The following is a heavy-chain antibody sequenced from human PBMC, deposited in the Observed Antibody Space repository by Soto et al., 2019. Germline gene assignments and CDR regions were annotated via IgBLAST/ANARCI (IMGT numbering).Heavy chain of an antibody. CDR2: ISAYNGNT. CDR3: CDGSGLERPAEFFPH. CDR1: GYTFTSYG. V-gene: IGHV1-18*01. D-gene: IGHD3-10*01. J-gene: IGHJ1*01. Sequence: ASVKVSCKASGYTFTSYGISWVRQAPGQGLEWMGWISAYNGNTNYAQKLQGRVTMTTDTSTSTAYMELRSLRSDDTAVYYCCDGSGLERPAEFFPHRGQGSLVIVSS.